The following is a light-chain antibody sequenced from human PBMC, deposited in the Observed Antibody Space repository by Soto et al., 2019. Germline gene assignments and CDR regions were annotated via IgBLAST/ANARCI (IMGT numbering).Light chain of an antibody. Sequence: EIVMTQSPATLSVSPGDRAALSCRASQSVGSNLAWYQQKPGQAPRLLIYGASTSATGIPARFSGSGSGTEFTLTSTSLQSEDFALYFCQPYNNWPPDGTFGQGNKVEVK. CDR1: QSVGSN. J-gene: IGKJ1*01. V-gene: IGKV3-15*01. CDR2: GAS. CDR3: QPYNNWPPDGT.